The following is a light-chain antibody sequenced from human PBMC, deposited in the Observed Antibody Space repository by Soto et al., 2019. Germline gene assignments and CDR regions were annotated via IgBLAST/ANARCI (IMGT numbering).Light chain of an antibody. CDR2: EVN. CDR1: SSDVGGYNY. Sequence: QSALTQPPSASGSPGQSVTISCTGTSSDVGGYNYVSWYQQHPGKAPKVMIYEVNKRPSGVPDRFSGSKSGNTASLTVSGRQAEDEADYYCKSYTGINNWVFGGGTQLTVL. J-gene: IGLJ3*02. V-gene: IGLV2-8*01. CDR3: KSYTGINNWV.